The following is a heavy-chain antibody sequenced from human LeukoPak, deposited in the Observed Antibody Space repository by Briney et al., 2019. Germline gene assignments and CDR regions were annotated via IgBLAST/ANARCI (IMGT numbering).Heavy chain of an antibody. CDR2: IKEDGSAR. V-gene: IGHV3-7*03. J-gene: IGHJ5*01. CDR1: GFSFSDYW. CDR3: ARDPRDDHNSLDS. Sequence: PGESLRLSCAASGFSFSDYWMSWVRQSPEKRLEWVANIKEDGSARYYVDSVKGRFTISRDNAKNSLYLQMTSLRAEDTAMYYCARDPRDDHNSLDSWGQGTQVTVS.